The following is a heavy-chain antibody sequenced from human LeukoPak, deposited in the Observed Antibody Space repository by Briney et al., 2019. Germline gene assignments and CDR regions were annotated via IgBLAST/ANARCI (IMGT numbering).Heavy chain of an antibody. V-gene: IGHV4-59*08. CDR3: ARNKGRYGSGRVHFDP. CDR1: GGSISSYY. D-gene: IGHD3-10*01. Sequence: SETLSLTCTVSGGSISSYYWSWIRQPPGKGLEWIGYIYYSGSTNYNPPLKSRVTISVDTSKNQLSLKLSSVTAADTAVYYCARNKGRYGSGRVHFDPWGQGTLVTVSS. J-gene: IGHJ5*02. CDR2: IYYSGST.